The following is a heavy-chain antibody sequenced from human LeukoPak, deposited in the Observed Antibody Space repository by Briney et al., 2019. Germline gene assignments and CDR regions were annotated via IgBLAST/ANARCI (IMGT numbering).Heavy chain of an antibody. J-gene: IGHJ4*02. CDR2: MRSDGSDK. V-gene: IGHV3-30*02. CDR1: GFIFSSYG. Sequence: GGSLRLSCAASGFIFSSYGMHWVRQAPGKGLEWVAFMRSDGSDKYYADSVKGRFTISRDNSKNTLYLQMNSLRAGDTAVYNCAKDLTGTYCLDYWGQGTLVTVSS. D-gene: IGHD1-1*01. CDR3: AKDLTGTYCLDY.